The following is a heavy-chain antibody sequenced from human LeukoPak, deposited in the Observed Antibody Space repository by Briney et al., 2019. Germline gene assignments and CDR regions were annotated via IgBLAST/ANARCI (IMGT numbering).Heavy chain of an antibody. Sequence: GGSLRLSCAASGFTVSSNHMSWVRQAPGKGLEWVSVIYSGGSTYYADSVKGRFTISRDNSKNTLYLQMNSLSAEDTAVYYCAKQLGYCSDGSCYLPYWGQGTLVTVSS. J-gene: IGHJ4*02. V-gene: IGHV3-53*01. CDR2: IYSGGST. D-gene: IGHD2-15*01. CDR3: AKQLGYCSDGSCYLPY. CDR1: GFTVSSNH.